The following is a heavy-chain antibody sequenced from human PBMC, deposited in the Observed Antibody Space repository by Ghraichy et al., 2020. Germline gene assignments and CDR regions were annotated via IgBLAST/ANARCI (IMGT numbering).Heavy chain of an antibody. V-gene: IGHV1-69*04. CDR3: AREVPDRALWNYPGDY. CDR1: GGTFSSYA. D-gene: IGHD1-7*01. Sequence: SVKVSCKASGGTFSSYAISWVRQAPGQGLEWMGRIIPILGIANYAQKFQGRVTITADKSTSTAYMELSSLRSEDTAVYYCAREVPDRALWNYPGDYWGQGTLVTVSS. CDR2: IIPILGIA. J-gene: IGHJ4*02.